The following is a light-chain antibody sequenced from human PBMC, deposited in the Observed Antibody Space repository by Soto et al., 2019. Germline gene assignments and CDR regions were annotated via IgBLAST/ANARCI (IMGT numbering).Light chain of an antibody. V-gene: IGKV3-11*01. CDR1: QYINTR. CDR3: HQRQSWTRT. Sequence: EIVLTQSPATLSSSPGDRVTLSSRASQYINTRLAWYQHRPGQAPRLLIYQTSIRAAGIPARFSASGSGTEFTLTISDVQHEDFALAYCHQRQSWTRTFGQGTKVDIK. J-gene: IGKJ1*01. CDR2: QTS.